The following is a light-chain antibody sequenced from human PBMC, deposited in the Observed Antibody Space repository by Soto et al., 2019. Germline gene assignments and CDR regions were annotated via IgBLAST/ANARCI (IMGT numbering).Light chain of an antibody. V-gene: IGLV2-8*01. CDR3: SSSAGSMVV. J-gene: IGLJ2*01. Sequence: QSALTQPPSASGSPGQSVTISCTGTSSDVGGYNYVSWYQQHPGKAPKPMIYEASKRPSGVPDRFSGSKSGNKASLTVSGVQAEDEADYYCSSSAGSMVVFGGGTKLTVL. CDR2: EAS. CDR1: SSDVGGYNY.